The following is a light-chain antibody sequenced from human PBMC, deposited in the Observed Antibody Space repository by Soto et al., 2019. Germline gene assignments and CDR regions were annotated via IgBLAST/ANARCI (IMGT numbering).Light chain of an antibody. V-gene: IGKV3-20*01. J-gene: IGKJ5*01. CDR1: QSVSSSY. Sequence: EIVLTQSPGTPSLSPGERATLSCRAIQSVSSSYLAWYQQKPGQAPRLLIYGASSRATGIPDRFSGSGSGTDFTLTISRLEPEDFAVYYCQQYGSSPLITFGQGTRLEIK. CDR3: QQYGSSPLIT. CDR2: GAS.